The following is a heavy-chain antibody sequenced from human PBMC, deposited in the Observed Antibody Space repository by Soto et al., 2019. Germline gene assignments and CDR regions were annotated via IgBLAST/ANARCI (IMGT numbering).Heavy chain of an antibody. J-gene: IGHJ4*02. CDR3: ARPGWRIIAAAVDYFDY. V-gene: IGHV3-48*02. Sequence: GESLKISCAASGFTFSSYSMNWVRQAPGKGLEWVSYISSSSSTIYYADSVKGRFTISRDNAKNSLYLQMNSLRDEDTAVYYCARPGWRIIAAAVDYFDYWGQGTLVTVSS. CDR2: ISSSSSTI. CDR1: GFTFSSYS. D-gene: IGHD6-13*01.